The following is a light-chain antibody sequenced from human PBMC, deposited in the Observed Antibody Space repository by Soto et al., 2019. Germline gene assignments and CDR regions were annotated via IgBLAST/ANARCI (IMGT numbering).Light chain of an antibody. Sequence: EIVMTQSPATLSVSPGERATLCCRASQSVSSNLAWYQQKPGQAPRLLIYGASTRATGIPARFSGSRSGTEFTLTISSLQSEDFAVYYCQQYNNWPPWTFGQGTKLEIK. J-gene: IGKJ2*02. CDR3: QQYNNWPPWT. V-gene: IGKV3-15*01. CDR2: GAS. CDR1: QSVSSN.